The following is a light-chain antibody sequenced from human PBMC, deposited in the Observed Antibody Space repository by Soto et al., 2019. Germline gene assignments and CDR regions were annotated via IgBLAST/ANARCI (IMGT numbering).Light chain of an antibody. CDR3: QSYDSSRSGHVV. V-gene: IGLV1-40*01. CDR2: GNS. CDR1: DSNIGAIYD. Sequence: QSVLTQPPSVSGAPGQRVTISCTGSDSNIGAIYDVHWYQQLPGTAPKLLIYGNSNRPSGVPDRFSGSKSGTSASLAITGLQAEDEADYYCQSYDSSRSGHVVFGGGTKLTVL. J-gene: IGLJ2*01.